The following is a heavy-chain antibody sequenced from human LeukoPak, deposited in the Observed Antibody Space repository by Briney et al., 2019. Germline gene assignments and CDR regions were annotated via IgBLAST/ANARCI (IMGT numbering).Heavy chain of an antibody. Sequence: GGSLRLSCAASGFTFSSYGMHWVRQAPGKGLEWVAFIRYDGSNKYYADSVKGRFTISRDNSKNTLYLQMNSLRAEDTAVYYCAPRDWNAGPASHWGQGTLVTVSS. CDR1: GFTFSSYG. J-gene: IGHJ4*02. D-gene: IGHD1-1*01. V-gene: IGHV3-30*02. CDR2: IRYDGSNK. CDR3: APRDWNAGPASH.